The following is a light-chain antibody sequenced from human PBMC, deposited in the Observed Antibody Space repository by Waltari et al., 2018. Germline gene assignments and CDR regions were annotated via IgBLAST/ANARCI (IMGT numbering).Light chain of an antibody. CDR3: CSYTGSSTSYG. J-gene: IGLJ1*01. V-gene: IGLV2-23*01. Sequence: QSALTQPASVSGSPGQSITISCTGASADLASYNLVSWYQHHPAKAPKLKIYEAVKRHSGVSNRFSWAKSGTPASLIISWLQADDEADYYCCSYTGSSTSYGCGSGTKVTVL. CDR2: EAV. CDR1: SADLASYNL.